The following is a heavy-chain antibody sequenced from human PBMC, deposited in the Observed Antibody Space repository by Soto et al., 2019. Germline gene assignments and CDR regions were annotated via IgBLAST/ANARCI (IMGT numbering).Heavy chain of an antibody. Sequence: SETLSLTCNVSGGSISDFYWSWIRQSPGKRLEWIGYLYYTGSTNYNPALKSRVTISLDTSKNQFSLKVRSVTAADTAVYYCASQYSSSSLYGMDVWGQGTTVTVSS. D-gene: IGHD6-6*01. J-gene: IGHJ6*02. CDR2: LYYTGST. V-gene: IGHV4-59*01. CDR3: ASQYSSSSLYGMDV. CDR1: GGSISDFY.